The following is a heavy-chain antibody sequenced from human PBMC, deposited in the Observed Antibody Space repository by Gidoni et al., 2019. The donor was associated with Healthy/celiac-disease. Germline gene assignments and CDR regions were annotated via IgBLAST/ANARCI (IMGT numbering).Heavy chain of an antibody. CDR3: AKGQWGVRGGYYYYYYGMDV. D-gene: IGHD3-10*01. CDR2: ISWNSGSI. CDR1: GFTFDDYA. V-gene: IGHV3-9*01. Sequence: EVQLVESGGGLVQPGRSLRLSCAASGFTFDDYAMHWVRQAPGKGLEWVSGISWNSGSIGYADSVKGRFTISRDNAKNALYLQMNSLRAEDTALYYCAKGQWGVRGGYYYYYYGMDVWGQGTTVTVSS. J-gene: IGHJ6*02.